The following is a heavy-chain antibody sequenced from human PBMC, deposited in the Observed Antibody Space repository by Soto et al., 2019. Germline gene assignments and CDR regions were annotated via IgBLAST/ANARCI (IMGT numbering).Heavy chain of an antibody. V-gene: IGHV4-34*01. Sequence: SETLSLTCAVYGGSFSGYYWSWIRQPPGKGLEWIGEINHSGSTNYNPSIKSRVTISADTSKNQFFLKLSSVTAADAAVYYCARGGYVVDFDYWGQGTLVTVSS. CDR3: ARGGYVVDFDY. CDR1: GGSFSGYY. CDR2: INHSGST. D-gene: IGHD2-15*01. J-gene: IGHJ4*02.